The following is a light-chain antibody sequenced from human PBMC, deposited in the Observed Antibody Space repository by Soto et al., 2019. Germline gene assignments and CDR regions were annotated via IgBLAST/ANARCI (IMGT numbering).Light chain of an antibody. CDR3: GTWDSSLSAYV. CDR2: DNN. V-gene: IGLV1-51*01. Sequence: QSVLTQPPSVSAAPGQKVTIFCSGTSSNIGNNYVSWYQQLPGTAPKLLIYDNNKRPSGIPDQFSGSKSGTSATLGITGLQTGDEADYYCGTWDSSLSAYVFGTGTKVTVL. J-gene: IGLJ1*01. CDR1: SSNIGNNY.